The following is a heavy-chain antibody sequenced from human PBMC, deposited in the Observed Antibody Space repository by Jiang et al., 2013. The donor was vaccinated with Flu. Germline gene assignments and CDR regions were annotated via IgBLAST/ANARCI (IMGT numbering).Heavy chain of an antibody. CDR3: ARKGYYSGLFDY. CDR2: IYHSGST. J-gene: IGHJ4*02. D-gene: IGHD3-3*01. CDR1: GDSITSTNW. Sequence: GPGLVKPSGTLSLTCTVSGDSITSTNWWSWVRQPPGKGLEWIGEIYHSGSTNYNPSLKSRVTISVDKSKNQFSLKLNSVTAADTAVYYCARKGYYSGLFDYWGQGTLVTVSS. V-gene: IGHV4-4*02.